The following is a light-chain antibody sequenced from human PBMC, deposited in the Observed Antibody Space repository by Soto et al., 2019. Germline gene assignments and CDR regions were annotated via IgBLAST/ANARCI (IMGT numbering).Light chain of an antibody. V-gene: IGKV1-5*03. CDR1: QSINNW. J-gene: IGKJ1*01. Sequence: DIQMTQSPSTLSASVGDRVTITCRASQSINNWLAWYQQKPGKAPKVLIYKASILESGVPSRFSGSGSGTDFTLTISSLQPEDFATYYCQQSYSTPTFGQGTKVDIK. CDR2: KAS. CDR3: QQSYSTPT.